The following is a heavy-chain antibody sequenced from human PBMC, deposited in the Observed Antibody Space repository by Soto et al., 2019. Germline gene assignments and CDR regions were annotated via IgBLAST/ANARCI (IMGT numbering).Heavy chain of an antibody. CDR1: GDSVSSTSTA. V-gene: IGHV6-1*01. CDR2: TYYRSKWYS. D-gene: IGHD6-19*01. CDR3: ARGSYYSGWV. Sequence: SETLSLTCAISGDSVSSTSTAWSWIRQSPSRGLEWLGRTYYRSKWYSDYAVSVKSRITINPDTSKNQFSLQLNSVTPEDTAVYYCARGSYYSGWVWGQGTLVTVSS. J-gene: IGHJ4*02.